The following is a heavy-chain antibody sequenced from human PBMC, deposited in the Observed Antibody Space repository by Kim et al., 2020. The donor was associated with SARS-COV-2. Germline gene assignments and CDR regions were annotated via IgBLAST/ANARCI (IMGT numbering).Heavy chain of an antibody. D-gene: IGHD6-25*01. CDR3: AKAYSSDAFDY. J-gene: IGHJ4*02. CDR2: ISYDGSNK. Sequence: GGSLRLSCAASGFTFSSYGMHWVRQAPGKGLEWVAVISYDGSNKYYADSVKGRFTISRDNSKNTLYLQMNSLRAEDTAVYYCAKAYSSDAFDYWGQGTLVTVSS. CDR1: GFTFSSYG. V-gene: IGHV3-30*18.